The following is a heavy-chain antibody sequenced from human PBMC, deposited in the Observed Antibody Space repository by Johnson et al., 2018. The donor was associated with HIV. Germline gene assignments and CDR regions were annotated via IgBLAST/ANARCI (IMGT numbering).Heavy chain of an antibody. D-gene: IGHD2-15*01. CDR1: GFAFSIYW. J-gene: IGHJ3*01. Sequence: VQLVESGGGLVQPGGSLRLSCGGSGFAFSIYWLTWVRQAPGKGLEWVANINQDGSEMYYVDSVKGRFTISRDTSKKSLFLQMNNLRPEDTAVYYCAKETRDGRSAFDVWGQGTLVTVSS. V-gene: IGHV3-7*01. CDR2: INQDGSEM. CDR3: AKETRDGRSAFDV.